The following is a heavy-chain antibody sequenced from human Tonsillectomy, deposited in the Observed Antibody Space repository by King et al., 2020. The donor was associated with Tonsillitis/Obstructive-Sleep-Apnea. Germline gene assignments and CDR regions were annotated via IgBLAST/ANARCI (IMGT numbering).Heavy chain of an antibody. CDR3: ARAGIAVTGTWAFDI. CDR2: IYYSGST. J-gene: IGHJ3*02. D-gene: IGHD6-19*01. Sequence: QLQESGPGLVKPSETLSLTCTVSGGSISSSRYYWGWIRQPPGKGLEWIGSIYYSGSTYYNPSLKSRVTMSVDTTKDQFSLKMTSVTAADTAVYYCARAGIAVTGTWAFDIWGKGTMVTVSS. V-gene: IGHV4-39*01. CDR1: GGSISSSRYY.